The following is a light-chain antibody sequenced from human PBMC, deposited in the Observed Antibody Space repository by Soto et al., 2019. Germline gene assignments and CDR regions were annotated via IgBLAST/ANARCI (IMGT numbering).Light chain of an antibody. CDR2: GAS. CDR1: QSVSSSY. J-gene: IGKJ5*01. V-gene: IGKV3-20*01. Sequence: EIVLTQSPGTLSLSPWERATLSCRAGQSVSSSYLAWYQQKPGQAPRLLIYGASSRATGIPPRFSGSGSGTDFTLTISRLEPEDFAVYYCQQYGSSPPITFGQGTRLEIK. CDR3: QQYGSSPPIT.